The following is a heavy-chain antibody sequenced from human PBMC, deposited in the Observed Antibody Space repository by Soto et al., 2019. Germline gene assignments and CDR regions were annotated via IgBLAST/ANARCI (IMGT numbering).Heavy chain of an antibody. CDR2: ISGSGGST. D-gene: IGHD3-3*01. V-gene: IGHV3-23*01. CDR3: ANSRWSGPNWFDP. CDR1: GFTFSSYA. J-gene: IGHJ5*02. Sequence: AGGSLRLSCAASGFTFSSYAMSWVRQAPGKGLEWVSAISGSGGSTYYADSVKGRFTISRDNSKNTLYLQMNSLRAEDTAVYYCANSRWSGPNWFDPWGQGTLVTVSS.